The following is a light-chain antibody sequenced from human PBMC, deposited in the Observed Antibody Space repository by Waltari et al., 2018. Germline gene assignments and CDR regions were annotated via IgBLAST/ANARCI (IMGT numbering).Light chain of an antibody. CDR2: TAS. V-gene: IGKV1-9*01. CDR3: QQRHSYPIT. J-gene: IGKJ5*01. Sequence: DIKLTQSPSFLSASVGDRVTMTFGASQYITNYLAWYQQKPGKDPKLLIHTASTFQSGVPSRFSGSGSGTEFTLTISSLQPEDFATYYCQQRHSYPITFGQGTRLEIK. CDR1: QYITNY.